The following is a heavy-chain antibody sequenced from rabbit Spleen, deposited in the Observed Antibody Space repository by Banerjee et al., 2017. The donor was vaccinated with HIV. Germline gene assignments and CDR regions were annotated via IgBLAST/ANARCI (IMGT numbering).Heavy chain of an antibody. Sequence: QLKESGEGLVQPGGSLKLSCKASGFDLNTYGVSWVRQAPGKGLEWIGYIDPVFGATYYATWVNGRFTISSQNAQNTLYLQLNSLTAADTATYFCAIMNSRGWGDFNLWGPGTLVTVS. J-gene: IGHJ4*01. CDR1: GFDLNTYG. CDR2: IDPVFGAT. CDR3: AIMNSRGWGDFNL. D-gene: IGHD4-1*01. V-gene: IGHV1S7*01.